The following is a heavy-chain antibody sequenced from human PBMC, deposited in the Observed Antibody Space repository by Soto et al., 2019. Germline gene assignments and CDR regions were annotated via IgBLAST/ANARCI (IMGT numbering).Heavy chain of an antibody. CDR1: GGSISSGGYC. D-gene: IGHD6-13*01. J-gene: IGHJ6*02. Sequence: SETLSLTWAVSGGSISSGGYCWSWIRQPPGKGLEWIGYIYYSGSTYYNPSLKSRVTISVDTSKNQFSLKLSSVTAADTAVYYCARWGSSSSWYLYYYYGMDVWGQGTTVTVSS. CDR3: ARWGSSSSWYLYYYYGMDV. V-gene: IGHV4-30-2*03. CDR2: IYYSGST.